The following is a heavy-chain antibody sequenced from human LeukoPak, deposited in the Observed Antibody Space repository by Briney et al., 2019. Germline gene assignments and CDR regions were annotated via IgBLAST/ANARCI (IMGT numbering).Heavy chain of an antibody. D-gene: IGHD5-12*01. CDR3: AKSAGVATIYFDS. V-gene: IGHV3-23*01. Sequence: GGSLRLSCTASGFAFGSYAIAWVRLAPGKGLEGVAAIGSDYDRVHEDSVKGRFIISRDNSKSTLYLQMDNLRPEDTAVYFCAKSAGVATIYFDSWGQGAQVTVSS. J-gene: IGHJ4*02. CDR2: IGSDYDR. CDR1: GFAFGSYA.